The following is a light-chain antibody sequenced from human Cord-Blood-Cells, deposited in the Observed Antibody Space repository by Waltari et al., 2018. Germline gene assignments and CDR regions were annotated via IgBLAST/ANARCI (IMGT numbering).Light chain of an antibody. J-gene: IGKJ2*01. Sequence: IQMTQSPSSVSASVGPRVTITCRASQGISSGLAWYQQKPGKATKLLNYAASSLQSGVPSRFSGSGSGTDFTLAISSLQPEDVATYYCQQANSFPYTFGQGTKLEIK. V-gene: IGKV1D-12*01. CDR2: AAS. CDR1: QGISSG. CDR3: QQANSFPYT.